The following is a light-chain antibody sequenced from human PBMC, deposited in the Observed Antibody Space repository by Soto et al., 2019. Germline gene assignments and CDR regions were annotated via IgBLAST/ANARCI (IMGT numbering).Light chain of an antibody. CDR3: QQYGSSPRT. CDR1: QSVSSSY. CDR2: SAS. J-gene: IGKJ1*01. V-gene: IGKV3-20*01. Sequence: EIVLTQSPGTLSLSPGERATLSCRASQSVSSSYLAWYQQKPGQAPRLLIYSASSRATGIPDRFSGSGSGTDFTLTISRLEPEDFAVYYGQQYGSSPRTFGQGTKVEIK.